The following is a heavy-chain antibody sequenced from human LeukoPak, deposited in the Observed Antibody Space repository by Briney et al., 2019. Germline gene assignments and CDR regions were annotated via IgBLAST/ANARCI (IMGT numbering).Heavy chain of an antibody. CDR2: IYYSGST. Sequence: SETLSLTCTVSGGSISSSSYYWGWIRQPPGKGLEWIGYIYYSGSTYYNPSLKSRVTISVDTSKNQFSLKLSSVTAADTAVYYCARVVGYYTGGNWFDPWGQGTLVTVSS. CDR3: ARVVGYYTGGNWFDP. J-gene: IGHJ5*02. CDR1: GGSISSSSYY. V-gene: IGHV4-39*07. D-gene: IGHD3-3*01.